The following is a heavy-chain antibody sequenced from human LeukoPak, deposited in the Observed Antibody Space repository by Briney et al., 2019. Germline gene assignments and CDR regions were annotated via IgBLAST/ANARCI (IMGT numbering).Heavy chain of an antibody. Sequence: PGRSLRLSCAASGFTFRNFGMHWVRQAPGKGLEWVAVIWYDGNNKYYADSVKGRFTISRDNSKNTLYLQMKSLRAEDTAVYYCARDYHGLDYWGQGTPVTVSS. D-gene: IGHD2-2*01. V-gene: IGHV3-33*01. J-gene: IGHJ4*02. CDR3: ARDYHGLDY. CDR1: GFTFRNFG. CDR2: IWYDGNNK.